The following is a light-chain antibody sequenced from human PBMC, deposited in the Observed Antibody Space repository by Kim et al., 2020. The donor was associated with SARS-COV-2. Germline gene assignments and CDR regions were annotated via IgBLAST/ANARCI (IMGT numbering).Light chain of an antibody. Sequence: ASVGDRVTITCRASQGIRNDLGWYQQKPGKAPKLLIYAASSLQSGVPSRFSGSGSGTDFTLTIISLQPEDFATYYCLQDYNYPRTFGQGTKVDIK. J-gene: IGKJ1*01. CDR1: QGIRND. CDR2: AAS. CDR3: LQDYNYPRT. V-gene: IGKV1-6*01.